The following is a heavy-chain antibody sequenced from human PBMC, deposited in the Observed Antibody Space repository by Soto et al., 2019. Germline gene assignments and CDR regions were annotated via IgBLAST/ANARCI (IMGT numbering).Heavy chain of an antibody. Sequence: ASVKVSCKASGYTYTSYYMHWVRQAPRQGLEWMGIINPSGGSTSYAQKFQGRVTMTRDTSTSTVYMELSSLRSEDTAVYYCARVGDTAMVSSCFDYWGQGTLVTVSS. CDR1: GYTYTSYY. D-gene: IGHD5-18*01. CDR3: ARVGDTAMVSSCFDY. CDR2: INPSGGST. V-gene: IGHV1-46*01. J-gene: IGHJ4*02.